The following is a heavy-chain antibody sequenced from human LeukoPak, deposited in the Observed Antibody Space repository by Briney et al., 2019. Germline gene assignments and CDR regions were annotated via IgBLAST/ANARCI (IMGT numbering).Heavy chain of an antibody. Sequence: SETLSLTCTVSGGSISSYYWSWIRQPPGKGLEWIGYIYYSGSTNYNPSLKSRVTISVDTSKNQFSLKLSSVTAVDTAVYYCALEVTTSYGGAFDYWGQGTLVTVSS. V-gene: IGHV4-59*08. CDR2: IYYSGST. CDR3: ALEVTTSYGGAFDY. J-gene: IGHJ4*02. D-gene: IGHD3-16*01. CDR1: GGSISSYY.